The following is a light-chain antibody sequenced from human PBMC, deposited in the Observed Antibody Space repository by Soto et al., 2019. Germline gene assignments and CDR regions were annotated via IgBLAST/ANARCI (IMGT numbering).Light chain of an antibody. CDR2: AES. Sequence: DIQLTQSPSFLSASVGDRVTITCRASQGIAGSLAWYQQKPGKPPKLLIYAESTLQSGVPSRFSGSGSGTDFTLTIRRLEPEDFAVYYCQQYGSLPTFGQGTKVDIK. V-gene: IGKV1-9*01. CDR3: QQYGSLPT. J-gene: IGKJ1*01. CDR1: QGIAGS.